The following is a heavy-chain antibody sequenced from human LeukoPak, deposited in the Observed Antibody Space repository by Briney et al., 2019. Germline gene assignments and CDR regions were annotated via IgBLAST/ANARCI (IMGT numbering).Heavy chain of an antibody. CDR3: ASVNGDGAEYFQH. J-gene: IGHJ1*01. D-gene: IGHD2-21*01. Sequence: GGSLRLSCAASGFSFSNYNMNWVRQAPGKGLEWVSVIYSGGSTYYADSVKGRFTTPRDISKNTLYLQMNSLRAEDTAVYYCASVNGDGAEYFQHWAQGTLVTVSS. CDR2: IYSGGST. V-gene: IGHV3-53*01. CDR1: GFSFSNYN.